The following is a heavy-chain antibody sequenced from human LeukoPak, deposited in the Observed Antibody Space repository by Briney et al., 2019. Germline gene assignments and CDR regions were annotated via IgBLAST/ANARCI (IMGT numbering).Heavy chain of an antibody. V-gene: IGHV4-38-2*02. CDR1: GYSISSGYY. CDR2: IYHSGST. Sequence: SETLSLTCTVSGYSISSGYYWGWIRQPPGKGLEWIGSIYHSGSTYYNPSLKSRVTISVDTSKNQISLKLSSVTAADTAVYYCARLAARYYYYYMDVWGKGTTVTVSS. D-gene: IGHD6-6*01. CDR3: ARLAARYYYYYMDV. J-gene: IGHJ6*03.